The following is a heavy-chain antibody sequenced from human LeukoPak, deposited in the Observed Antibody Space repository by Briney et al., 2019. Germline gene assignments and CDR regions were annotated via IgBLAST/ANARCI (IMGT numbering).Heavy chain of an antibody. D-gene: IGHD6-13*01. CDR3: ARNPGSIAAAGGADY. CDR2: INPNSGGT. Sequence: VASVKVSCKASGYTFTGYYMHWVRQAPGQGLEWMGWINPNSGGTNYAQKFQGRVTMTRDTSISTAYMELSRLRSDDTAVYYCARNPGSIAAAGGADYWGQGTLVTVSS. V-gene: IGHV1-2*02. J-gene: IGHJ4*02. CDR1: GYTFTGYY.